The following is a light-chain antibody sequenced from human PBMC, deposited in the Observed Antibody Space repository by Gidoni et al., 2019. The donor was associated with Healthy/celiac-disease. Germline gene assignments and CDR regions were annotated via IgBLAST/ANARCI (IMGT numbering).Light chain of an antibody. CDR3: QQLNSYPRT. Sequence: FQLTQSPSFLSAPVGDRVTITCWASQVISSHLAWYQHKPGKAPKLLTYAASTLQRGVPSRFRGSGSGTEFTLTISSLQPEDFATYYCQQLNSYPRTFGQGTKVEIK. V-gene: IGKV1-9*01. CDR1: QVISSH. J-gene: IGKJ1*01. CDR2: AAS.